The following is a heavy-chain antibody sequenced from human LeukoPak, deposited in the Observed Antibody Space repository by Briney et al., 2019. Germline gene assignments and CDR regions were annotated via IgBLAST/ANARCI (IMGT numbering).Heavy chain of an antibody. CDR1: GGSISSGSYY. Sequence: SETLSLTCTVSGGSISSGSYYWSWIRQPAGKGLEWIGRIYTSGSTNYNPSLESRVTISVDTSKNQFSLKLSSVTAADTAVYYCARGHPNYYVSFDIWGQGTMVTVSS. V-gene: IGHV4-61*02. CDR2: IYTSGST. CDR3: ARGHPNYYVSFDI. J-gene: IGHJ3*02. D-gene: IGHD3-22*01.